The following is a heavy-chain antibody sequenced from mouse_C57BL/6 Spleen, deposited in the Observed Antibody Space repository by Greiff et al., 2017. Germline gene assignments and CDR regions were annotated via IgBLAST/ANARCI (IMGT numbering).Heavy chain of an antibody. CDR2: VDPSDSYT. J-gene: IGHJ1*03. V-gene: IGHV1-50*01. Sequence: QVQLQQPGAELLKPGASVKLSCKASGYTFTSYWMQWVKQRPGQGLEWIGEVDPSDSYTNYNQKFKGKATLTVDTSSSTAYMQLSSLTSEDSAVYYCAGGNGTHWYFDVWGTGTTVTVSS. CDR3: AGGNGTHWYFDV. D-gene: IGHD2-1*01. CDR1: GYTFTSYW.